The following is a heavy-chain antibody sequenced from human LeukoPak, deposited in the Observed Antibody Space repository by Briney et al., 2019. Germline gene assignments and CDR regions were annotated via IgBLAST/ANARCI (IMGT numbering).Heavy chain of an antibody. CDR1: DYTFTSYG. J-gene: IGHJ6*03. CDR3: ARVVGLTGYSSSWHSGYYYYMDV. D-gene: IGHD6-13*01. V-gene: IGHV1-69*06. Sequence: SVKVSCKASDYTFTSYGISWVRQAPGQGLEWMGGIIPIFGTTNYAQKFQDRVTITADKSTSTAYMELSSLRSEDTAVYYCARVVGLTGYSSSWHSGYYYYMDVWGKGTTVTVSS. CDR2: IIPIFGTT.